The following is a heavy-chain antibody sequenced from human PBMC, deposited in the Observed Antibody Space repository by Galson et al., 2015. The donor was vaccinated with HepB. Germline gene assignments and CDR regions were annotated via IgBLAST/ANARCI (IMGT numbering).Heavy chain of an antibody. D-gene: IGHD3-10*01. CDR2: ISAYNGNT. V-gene: IGHV1-18*01. CDR3: ARDGRGENPLWFGELNLDY. CDR1: GYTFTSYG. J-gene: IGHJ4*02. Sequence: SVKVSCKASGYTFTSYGISWVRQAPGQGLEWMGWISAYNGNTNYAQKLQGRVTMTTDTSTSTAYMELRSLRSDDTAVYYCARDGRGENPLWFGELNLDYWGQGTLVTVSS.